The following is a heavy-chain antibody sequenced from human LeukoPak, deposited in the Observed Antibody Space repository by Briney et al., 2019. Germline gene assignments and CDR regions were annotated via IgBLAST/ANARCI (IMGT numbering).Heavy chain of an antibody. J-gene: IGHJ5*02. CDR1: GGSFSGYY. CDR3: ARGSEYYYDSSGYYYDYNWFDP. Sequence: PSETLSLTCAVYGGSFSGYYWSWIRQPPGKGLEWIGEINHSGSTNYNPSLKSRVTISVDTSKNQFSLKLSSVTAADTAVYYCARGSEYYYDSSGYYYDYNWFDPWGQGTLVTVSS. CDR2: INHSGST. V-gene: IGHV4-34*01. D-gene: IGHD3-22*01.